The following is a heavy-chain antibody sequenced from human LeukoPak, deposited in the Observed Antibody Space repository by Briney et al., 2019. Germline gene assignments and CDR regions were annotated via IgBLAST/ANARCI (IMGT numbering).Heavy chain of an antibody. CDR1: GGSISSYY. Sequence: SETLSLTCTVSGGSISSYYWSLIRQPPGKGLEWIGYIYYSGSTNYNPSLKSRVTISVDTSKNQFSLKLSSVTAGDTAVYYRGRGGGDYYDFWSGYNIHAFDIWGQGTMVTVSS. CDR3: GRGGGDYYDFWSGYNIHAFDI. CDR2: IYYSGST. D-gene: IGHD3-3*01. V-gene: IGHV4-59*01. J-gene: IGHJ3*02.